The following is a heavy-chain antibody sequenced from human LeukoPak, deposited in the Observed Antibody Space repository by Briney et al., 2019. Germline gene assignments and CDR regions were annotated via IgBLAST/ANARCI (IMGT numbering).Heavy chain of an antibody. CDR2: IYYSGST. V-gene: IGHV4-59*01. J-gene: IGHJ3*02. Sequence: SETLSLTCTVSGGSISSYYWSWIRQPPGKGLVWIGYIYYSGSTNYSPSLKSRVTISVDTSKNQFSLKLSSVTAADTAVYYCARDTYSGLPWAFDIWGQGTMVTVSS. CDR1: GGSISSYY. D-gene: IGHD1-26*01. CDR3: ARDTYSGLPWAFDI.